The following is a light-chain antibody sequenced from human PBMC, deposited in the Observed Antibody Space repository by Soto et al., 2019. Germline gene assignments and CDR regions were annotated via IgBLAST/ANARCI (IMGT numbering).Light chain of an antibody. CDR1: TXNIGSNY. CDR2: RNN. V-gene: IGLV1-47*01. CDR3: ATWDESLNGFYV. Sequence: QSVLTQPPSASGTPGQGVTISCSGSTXNIGSNYVYWYQQLPGTAPKLLIYRNNQRPSGVPDRFYGSKSGTSASLAISGLRSDDEADYFCATWDESLNGFYVFGTGTKVTVL. J-gene: IGLJ1*01.